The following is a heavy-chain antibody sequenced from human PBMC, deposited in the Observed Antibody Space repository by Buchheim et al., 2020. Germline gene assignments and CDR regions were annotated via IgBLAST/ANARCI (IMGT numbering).Heavy chain of an antibody. CDR1: GGSFSGYY. Sequence: QVQLQQWGAGLLKPSETLSLTCAVYGGSFSGYYWSWIRQPPGKGLEWIGEINHSGSTNYNPSLKSRVTISVDTSKNQFSLKLSSVTAADTAVYYCARDPAQPDYYGSGSYGSYGMDVWGQGTT. J-gene: IGHJ6*02. V-gene: IGHV4-34*01. CDR2: INHSGST. CDR3: ARDPAQPDYYGSGSYGSYGMDV. D-gene: IGHD3-10*01.